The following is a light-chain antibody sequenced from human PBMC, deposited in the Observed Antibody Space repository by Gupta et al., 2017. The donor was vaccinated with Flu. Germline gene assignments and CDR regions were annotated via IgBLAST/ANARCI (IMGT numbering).Light chain of an antibody. Sequence: QAVVPQEPSLTVSPGGTVTPTCGSSTVAVTSGHDPYWLQQTPGQAPRTLLYDTSSKHSWTPARCEGYLLGGNAVTNXSXAQPEDXAYYYCLIYYSGAYGVVGGGTKLTVL. CDR1: TVAVTSGHD. J-gene: IGLJ2*01. V-gene: IGLV7-46*01. CDR2: DTS. CDR3: LIYYSGAYGV.